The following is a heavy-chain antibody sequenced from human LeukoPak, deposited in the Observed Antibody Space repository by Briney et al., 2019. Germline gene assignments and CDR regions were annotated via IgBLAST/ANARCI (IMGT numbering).Heavy chain of an antibody. Sequence: GGSLRLSCAASGFTFSSNAMNWVRQAPGKGLEWVGRIKSKTDGGTTDYAAPVKGRFTISRDDSKNMLYLQMNSLKTEDTAVYSCTTAVYSSSWSYYYYGMDVWGQGTTVTVSS. D-gene: IGHD6-13*01. CDR2: IKSKTDGGTT. V-gene: IGHV3-15*07. J-gene: IGHJ6*02. CDR3: TTAVYSSSWSYYYYGMDV. CDR1: GFTFSSNA.